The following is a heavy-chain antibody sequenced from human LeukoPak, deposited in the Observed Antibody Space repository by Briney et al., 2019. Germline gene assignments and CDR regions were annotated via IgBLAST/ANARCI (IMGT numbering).Heavy chain of an antibody. CDR3: ARAPNPIAAAGTLYY. D-gene: IGHD6-13*01. CDR1: GFAFSSYG. J-gene: IGHJ4*02. CDR2: ISYDGSNK. Sequence: GGSLRLSCAASGFAFSSYGMHWVRQAPGKGLEWVARISYDGSNKYYADSVKGRFTISRDNAKNSLYLQMNSLRAEDTAVYYCARAPNPIAAAGTLYYWGQGTLVTVSS. V-gene: IGHV3-30*03.